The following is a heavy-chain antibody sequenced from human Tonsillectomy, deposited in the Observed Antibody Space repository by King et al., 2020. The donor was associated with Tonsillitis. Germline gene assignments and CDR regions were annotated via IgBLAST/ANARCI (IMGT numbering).Heavy chain of an antibody. V-gene: IGHV3-21*06. CDR2: ISSSSSTL. CDR3: ASSRSDILTGYPLSPIDY. Sequence: VQLVESGGDLVKPGGSLRLSCAASGCTFSDYAMNWVRQAPGKGRGWVSSISSSSSTLSYADSLKGRFGISRANAKNSLNLQMNSLRVEDTAGYYCASSRSDILTGYPLSPIDYWGQGTLVTVSS. J-gene: IGHJ4*02. D-gene: IGHD3-9*01. CDR1: GCTFSDYA.